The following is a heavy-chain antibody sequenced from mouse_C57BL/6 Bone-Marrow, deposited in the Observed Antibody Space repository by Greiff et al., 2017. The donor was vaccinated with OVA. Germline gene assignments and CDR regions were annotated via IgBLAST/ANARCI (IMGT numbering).Heavy chain of an antibody. CDR3: AREGLYYWYFDV. CDR1: GYTFTDYN. Sequence: VQLQQSGPELVKPGASVKIPCKASGYTFTDYNMDWVKQSHGKSLEWIGDINPNNGGTNYNQKFKGKATLTVDKSSSTAYMELRSLTSEDTAVYYCAREGLYYWYFDVWGTGTTVTVSS. CDR2: INPNNGGT. J-gene: IGHJ1*03. V-gene: IGHV1-18*01.